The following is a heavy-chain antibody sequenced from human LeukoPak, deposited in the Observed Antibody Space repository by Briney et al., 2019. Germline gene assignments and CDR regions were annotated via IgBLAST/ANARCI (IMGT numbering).Heavy chain of an antibody. V-gene: IGHV3-21*01. CDR1: GFTLRGS. CDR2: ISSTSSYI. D-gene: IGHD3-9*01. J-gene: IGHJ4*02. Sequence: GGSLRLSCAASGFTLRGSMNWVCQARGKGLEWVSSISSTSSYIYYADSVKGRFTISRDNAKTSLYLQMNSLRADDTAVYYCARGQSQYFDWYLGFFDYWGQGTLVTASS. CDR3: ARGQSQYFDWYLGFFDY.